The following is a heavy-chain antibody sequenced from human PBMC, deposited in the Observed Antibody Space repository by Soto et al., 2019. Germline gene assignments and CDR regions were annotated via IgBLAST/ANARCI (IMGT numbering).Heavy chain of an antibody. D-gene: IGHD5-12*01. CDR2: IYYNGST. CDR3: ARDRPARASGYPLSPPYYYYVMDV. J-gene: IGHJ6*02. Sequence: QVQLQESAPGLVKPSETLSLTCTVSGGSISSYCWSWIRQPPGKGMEWIGYIYYNGSTNYNPSLNRRVTISVDTSKNQFSLKLSSVTAADTAVYYCARDRPARASGYPLSPPYYYYVMDVWGQGTTVTVSS. CDR1: GGSISSYC. V-gene: IGHV4-59*01.